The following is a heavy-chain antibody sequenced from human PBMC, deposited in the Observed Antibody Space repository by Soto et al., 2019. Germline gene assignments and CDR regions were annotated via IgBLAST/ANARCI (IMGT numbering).Heavy chain of an antibody. Sequence: QLQLQESGPGLVKPSETLSLTCTVSGGSISSSSYYWGWIRQPPGKGLEWIGSIYYSGSTYYNPSLKSRVTISVDTSKNQFSLKLSSVTAADTAVYYCARTGGGGFGQQLPPWFDPWGQGTLVTVSS. V-gene: IGHV4-39*01. CDR2: IYYSGST. D-gene: IGHD6-13*01. CDR1: GGSISSSSYY. CDR3: ARTGGGGFGQQLPPWFDP. J-gene: IGHJ5*02.